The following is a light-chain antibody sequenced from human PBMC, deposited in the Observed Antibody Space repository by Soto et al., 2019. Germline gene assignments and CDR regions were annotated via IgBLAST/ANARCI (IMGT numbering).Light chain of an antibody. V-gene: IGLV3-21*04. CDR3: QVGDSSSDLAV. CDR2: YDS. Sequence: SYELTQPPSVSVAPGETARITCGGNSIGSKSVHWYQQRPGQAPVVVIYYDSDRPSGIPERFSGSNSGDTATLTISRVEAGDEADYYCQVGDSSSDLAVFGGGTKVTVL. CDR1: SIGSKS. J-gene: IGLJ2*01.